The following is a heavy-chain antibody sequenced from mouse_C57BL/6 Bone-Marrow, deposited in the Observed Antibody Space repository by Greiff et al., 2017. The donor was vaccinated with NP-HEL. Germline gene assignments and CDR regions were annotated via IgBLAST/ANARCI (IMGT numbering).Heavy chain of an antibody. D-gene: IGHD1-1*01. CDR1: GYTFTSYT. J-gene: IGHJ4*01. Sequence: QVQLQQSGAELARPGASVKMSCKASGYTFTSYTMHWVKQRPGQGLEWIGYINPSSGYTKYNQKFKDKATLTAAKSSSTAYMQLSSLTSEDSSVYYCATYYGSLYYAMDYWGQGTSVTASS. CDR2: INPSSGYT. CDR3: ATYYGSLYYAMDY. V-gene: IGHV1-4*01.